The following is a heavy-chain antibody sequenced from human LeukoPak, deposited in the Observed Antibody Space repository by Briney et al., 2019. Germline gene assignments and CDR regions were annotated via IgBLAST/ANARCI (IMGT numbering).Heavy chain of an antibody. Sequence: GASMKVSCKTSGYTFTSYDINWVRQATGQGLEWMGWMNPNSGNTGYAQKFQGRVTMTRNTSISTAYMELSSPRSEDTAVYYCARGPVLRYFDWLPNTPAFDYWGQGTLVTVSS. D-gene: IGHD3-9*01. CDR2: MNPNSGNT. V-gene: IGHV1-8*01. CDR1: GYTFTSYD. J-gene: IGHJ4*02. CDR3: ARGPVLRYFDWLPNTPAFDY.